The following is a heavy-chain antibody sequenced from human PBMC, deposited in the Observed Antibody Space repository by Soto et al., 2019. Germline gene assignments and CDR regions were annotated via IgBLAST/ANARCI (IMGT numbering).Heavy chain of an antibody. CDR1: GFTFSSYR. V-gene: IGHV3-7*01. Sequence: DVQLVQSGGGLVQPGGSLRLSCAASGFTFSSYRMSWVRQAPGKGLEWVANIKEDGSEKNYVDSVKGRFTISRDNAKDSFYLHMDSLRVDDTAVYDCASPGSERLGEVSTDFWGQGSLVTVS. D-gene: IGHD3-16*01. CDR2: IKEDGSEK. J-gene: IGHJ4*02. CDR3: ASPGSERLGEVSTDF.